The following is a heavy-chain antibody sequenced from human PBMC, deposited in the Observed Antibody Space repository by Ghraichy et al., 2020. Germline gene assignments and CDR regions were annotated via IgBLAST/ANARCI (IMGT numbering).Heavy chain of an antibody. CDR3: ARAGNVGAVDY. Sequence: GESLNISCAASGFSFSSYWMSWVRQPPGKGLEWVANIAHDESANCYVDSVKGRFTISRDNARNSVFLQMNSLSVEDTAVYYCARAGNVGAVDYWGQGTLVIVSS. CDR2: IAHDESAN. V-gene: IGHV3-7*01. D-gene: IGHD1-26*01. CDR1: GFSFSSYW. J-gene: IGHJ4*02.